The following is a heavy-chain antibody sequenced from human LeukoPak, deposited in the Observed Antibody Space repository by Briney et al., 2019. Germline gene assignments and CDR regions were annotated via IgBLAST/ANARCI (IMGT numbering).Heavy chain of an antibody. J-gene: IGHJ4*02. V-gene: IGHV3-30*18. CDR3: AKGRDRYCSGGSCYNY. CDR1: GFTFSDYC. D-gene: IGHD2-15*01. Sequence: GGSLRLSCAASGFTFSDYCMSWIRQAPGKGLEWVAVISYDGSNKYYADSVKGRFTISRDNSKNTLYLQMNSLRAEDTAVYYCAKGRDRYCSGGSCYNYWGQGTLVTVSS. CDR2: ISYDGSNK.